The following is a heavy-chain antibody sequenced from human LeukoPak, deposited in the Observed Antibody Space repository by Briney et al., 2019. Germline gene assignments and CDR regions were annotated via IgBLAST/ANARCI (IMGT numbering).Heavy chain of an antibody. CDR1: GFTFSSYW. D-gene: IGHD3-10*01. J-gene: IGHJ4*02. CDR2: INSDGSST. CDR3: ARDRESWFGELFHYFDY. Sequence: GGSLRLSCAASGFTFSSYWMHWVRQAPGKGLVWVSRINSDGSSTSYADSVKGRFTISRDNAKNTLYLQMNSLRAEDTAVYYCARDRESWFGELFHYFDYWGQGTLVIVSS. V-gene: IGHV3-74*01.